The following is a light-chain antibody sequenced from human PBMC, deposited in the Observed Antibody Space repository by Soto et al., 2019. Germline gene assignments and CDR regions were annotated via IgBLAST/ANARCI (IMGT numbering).Light chain of an antibody. CDR3: QQYNSYSTT. V-gene: IGKV1-5*03. CDR2: KAS. Sequence: DIPMTQSPSTLSASVGDRVTITCRASQSISSWLAWYQQKPGKAPKLLMYKASSLESGVPSRFSGSGSGTEVTLTLSSLQPDDFATYYCQQYNSYSTTFDQVTKLEIK. J-gene: IGKJ2*01. CDR1: QSISSW.